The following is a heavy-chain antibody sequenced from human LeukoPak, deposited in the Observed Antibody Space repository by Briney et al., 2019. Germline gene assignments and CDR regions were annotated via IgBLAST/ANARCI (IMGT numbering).Heavy chain of an antibody. D-gene: IGHD6-19*01. Sequence: GGSLRLSCAASGFTFSSYWMSWVRQAPGKGLEWVANIKQDGSEKYYVDSVKGRFTISRDNSKNTLYLQMNSLRAEDTAVYYCATHSSGWPAPYYFDNWGQGTLVTVSS. V-gene: IGHV3-7*01. CDR3: ATHSSGWPAPYYFDN. J-gene: IGHJ4*02. CDR1: GFTFSSYW. CDR2: IKQDGSEK.